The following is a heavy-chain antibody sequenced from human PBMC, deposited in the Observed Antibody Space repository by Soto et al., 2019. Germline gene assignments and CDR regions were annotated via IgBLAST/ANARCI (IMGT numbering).Heavy chain of an antibody. CDR1: GDIFTAYY. Sequence: ASVKVSCKASGDIFTAYYIHWVRQAPRQGLVWLGIIDPSTGSTTYAHKFQGRVTVTRDTSTTTVYMELTSLTSEDTAVYYCAREGPMSSTSSVYYYPGMDVWGQGTTVTSP. CDR2: IDPSTGST. J-gene: IGHJ6*02. D-gene: IGHD6-6*01. CDR3: AREGPMSSTSSVYYYPGMDV. V-gene: IGHV1-46*01.